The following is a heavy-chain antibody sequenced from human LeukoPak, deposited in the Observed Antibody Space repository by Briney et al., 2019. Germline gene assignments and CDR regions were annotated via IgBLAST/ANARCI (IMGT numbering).Heavy chain of an antibody. CDR3: ARSPSIAARQHFDY. Sequence: ASVKVSCKATGYTFTSSYMHWVRQALGQGLEWKGGIIPLFGTANYAQKFQGRVTIPADESTSTAYMELSSLRSEDTAVYYCARSPSIAARQHFDYWGQGTLVTVSS. J-gene: IGHJ4*02. CDR1: GYTFTSSY. CDR2: IIPLFGTA. V-gene: IGHV1-69*13. D-gene: IGHD6-6*01.